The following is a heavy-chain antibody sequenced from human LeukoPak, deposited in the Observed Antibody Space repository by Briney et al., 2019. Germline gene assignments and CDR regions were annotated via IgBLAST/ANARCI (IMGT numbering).Heavy chain of an antibody. D-gene: IGHD3-16*02. CDR2: IYYSGST. CDR1: SGSINSGGYY. Sequence: KPSETLSLTCTVSSGSINSGGYYWGWIRQPPGKGLEWIGNIYYSGSTYYNPSLKSRVTISVDTSKNQFSLKLSSVTAADTAVYYCARCPTYYDNVWGSYRYTYFDYWGQGTLVTVSS. CDR3: ARCPTYYDNVWGSYRYTYFDY. V-gene: IGHV4-39*01. J-gene: IGHJ4*02.